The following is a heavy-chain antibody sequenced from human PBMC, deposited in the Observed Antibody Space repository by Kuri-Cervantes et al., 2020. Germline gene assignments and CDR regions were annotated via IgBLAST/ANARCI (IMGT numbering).Heavy chain of an antibody. CDR2: INPNSGGT. D-gene: IGHD2-21*02. CDR3: ARYGCDGGDCYSIWYYYFFYMDV. J-gene: IGHJ6*03. CDR1: GYTFTGYY. Sequence: ASVKVSCKASGYTFTGYYMHWVRQAPGQGLEWMGWINPNSGGTNYAQKFQGRVTMTTDTSTDTAYLELRSLRSDDTAIYYCARYGCDGGDCYSIWYYYFFYMDVWGKGTTVTVSS. V-gene: IGHV1-2*02.